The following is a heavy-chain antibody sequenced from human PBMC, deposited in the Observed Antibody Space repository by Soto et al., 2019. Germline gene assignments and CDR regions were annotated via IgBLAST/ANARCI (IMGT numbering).Heavy chain of an antibody. J-gene: IGHJ4*02. V-gene: IGHV4-39*01. CDR3: ARRSAGYCSGGSCYPFDY. CDR1: GGSISSSSYY. CDR2: IYYSGST. D-gene: IGHD2-15*01. Sequence: QLQLQESGPGLVKPSETLSLTCTVSGGSISSSSYYWGWIRQPPGKGLEWIGSIYYSGSTYYNPSLKSRVTLSVDTSKNQFSLKLSSVTAADTAVYYCARRSAGYCSGGSCYPFDYWGQGTLVTVSS.